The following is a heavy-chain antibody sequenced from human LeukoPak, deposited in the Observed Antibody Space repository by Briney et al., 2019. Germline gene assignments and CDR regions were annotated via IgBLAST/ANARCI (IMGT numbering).Heavy chain of an antibody. J-gene: IGHJ4*02. Sequence: PGGSLRLSCAASGFSFTSHYLYWVRQAAGEGLVSVSRINKDGSFADYADSVRGRFTASRDNARGMLYLEMNSLRADDTAVYYCVRGTSGGYDLWGQGTLVTVSS. V-gene: IGHV3-74*01. CDR2: INKDGSFA. CDR3: VRGTSGGYDL. D-gene: IGHD3-10*01. CDR1: GFSFTSHY.